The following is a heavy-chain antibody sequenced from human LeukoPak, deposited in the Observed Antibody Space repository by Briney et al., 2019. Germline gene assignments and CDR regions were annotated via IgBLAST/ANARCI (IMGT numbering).Heavy chain of an antibody. Sequence: PGRSLRLSCAASGFTFSSYWMHWVRQAPGKGLVWVSRINSDGSSTSYADSVKGRFTISRDNAKNTLYLQMNTLRAEDTAVYYCAVGYSYGSGSYPSDYWGQGTLVTVSS. CDR2: INSDGSST. CDR3: AVGYSYGSGSYPSDY. CDR1: GFTFSSYW. V-gene: IGHV3-74*01. J-gene: IGHJ4*02. D-gene: IGHD3-10*01.